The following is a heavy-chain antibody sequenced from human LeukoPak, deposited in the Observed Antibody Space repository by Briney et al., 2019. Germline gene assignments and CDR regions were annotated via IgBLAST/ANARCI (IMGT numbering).Heavy chain of an antibody. CDR3: AKNAGTRCSQTFDY. Sequence: AGGSLRLSCVASGFTFSSFAMSWVRQAPGKGLEWVSFISGSGGSTLYADSVKGRFTISRDNSKNTLYLQVNSLRVEDTAVYYCAKNAGTRCSQTFDYWGQGILVTVSS. CDR2: ISGSGGST. D-gene: IGHD6-13*01. J-gene: IGHJ4*02. V-gene: IGHV3-23*01. CDR1: GFTFSSFA.